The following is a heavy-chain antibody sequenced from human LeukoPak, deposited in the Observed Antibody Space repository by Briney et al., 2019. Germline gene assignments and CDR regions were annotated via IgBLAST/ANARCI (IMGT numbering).Heavy chain of an antibody. CDR3: ASAHTSGMDY. CDR2: IYYSGNT. CDR1: GASMSSYF. Sequence: SETLSLTCTVTGASMSSYFWSWIRQPPGKGLEWIGYIYYSGNTNYNPSLKSRVTISVDTSKNQFSLKVSSVTAADTAVYYCASAHTSGMDYWGQGALVTVCS. J-gene: IGHJ4*02. D-gene: IGHD3-22*01. V-gene: IGHV4-59*01.